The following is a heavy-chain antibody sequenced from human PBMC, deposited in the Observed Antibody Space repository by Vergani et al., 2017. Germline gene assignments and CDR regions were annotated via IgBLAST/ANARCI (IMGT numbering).Heavy chain of an antibody. CDR3: TADLYLSSGYCCDY. Sequence: EGQLVESGGGLVKPGGSLRLSCAAPEFTFSDVWMSWVRQAPGKGLEWVGRFEALADGGRITYGAPVKGRFSLSRDDSENRFYLHMNSLKVEDTGIYYCTADLYLSSGYCCDYWGPGTLVTVSS. D-gene: IGHD3-22*01. V-gene: IGHV3-15*04. CDR1: EFTFSDVW. CDR2: FEALADGGRI. J-gene: IGHJ4*02.